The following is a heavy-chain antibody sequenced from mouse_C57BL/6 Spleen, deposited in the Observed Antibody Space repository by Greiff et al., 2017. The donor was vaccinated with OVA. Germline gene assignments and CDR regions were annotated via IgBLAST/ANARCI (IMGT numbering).Heavy chain of an antibody. CDR1: GYTFTDYE. D-gene: IGHD3-2*02. V-gene: IGHV1-15*01. CDR2: IDPETGGT. Sequence: QVQLQQSGAELVRPGASVTLSCKASGYTFTDYEMHWVKQTPVHGLEWIGAIDPETGGTAYNQKFKGKAILTADKSSSTAYMELRSLTSEDSAVYYCTCEGQLRFFDYWGQGTTLTVSS. J-gene: IGHJ2*01. CDR3: TCEGQLRFFDY.